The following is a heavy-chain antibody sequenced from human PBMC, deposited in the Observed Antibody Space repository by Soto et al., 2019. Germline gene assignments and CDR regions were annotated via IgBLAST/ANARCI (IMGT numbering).Heavy chain of an antibody. CDR3: ARDRLEEYCGGDCYTNLFDY. D-gene: IGHD2-21*02. V-gene: IGHV3-30-3*01. Sequence: GGSLRLSCAASGFTFSSYAMHWVRQAPGKGLEWVAVISYDGSNKYYADSVKGRFTISRDNSKNTLYLQMNSLRAEDTAVYYCARDRLEEYCGGDCYTNLFDYWGQGTLVTVSS. CDR2: ISYDGSNK. CDR1: GFTFSSYA. J-gene: IGHJ4*02.